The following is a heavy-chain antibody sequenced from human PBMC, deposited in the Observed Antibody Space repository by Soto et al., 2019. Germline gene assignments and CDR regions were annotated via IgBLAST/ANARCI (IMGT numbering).Heavy chain of an antibody. J-gene: IGHJ4*02. D-gene: IGHD1-26*01. CDR1: GGAISSYY. CDR3: ASDNSGSYDVYFDY. CDR2: IYTSGST. Sequence: QEQLQESGPGLVKPSETLSLTCTVSGGAISSYYWSWIRQPAGKGLEWIGRIYTSGSTNYNPSLKSRVTMSVDTFKNQFSLKLSSVTAADTAVYYCASDNSGSYDVYFDYWGQGTLVTVSS. V-gene: IGHV4-4*07.